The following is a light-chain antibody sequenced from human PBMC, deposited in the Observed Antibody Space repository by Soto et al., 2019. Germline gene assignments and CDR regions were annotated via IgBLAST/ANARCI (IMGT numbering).Light chain of an antibody. Sequence: EIVLTQSPGTLSLSPGERATLSCRASQSVSSNYLAWYQQKPGQAPRPLIYGASSRATGIPDRFSGSGAGTDFTLTISRLESEDFALYYCQQYGSSPWTFGQGTKVEIQ. CDR3: QQYGSSPWT. J-gene: IGKJ1*01. CDR1: QSVSSNY. V-gene: IGKV3-20*01. CDR2: GAS.